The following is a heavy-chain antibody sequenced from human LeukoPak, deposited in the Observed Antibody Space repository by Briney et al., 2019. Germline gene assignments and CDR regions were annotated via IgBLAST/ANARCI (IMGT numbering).Heavy chain of an antibody. J-gene: IGHJ6*03. Sequence: SETLSLTCPVSGGSIRSSYRRWIRQPAGKGLEWIGRIYTGGRTDYNPSLKSRVTMSLDTSKNQFSLRLSSVTAADTAVYYCARHNTYYYDTSGSSYYYYMDVWGKGTAVTVSS. CDR1: GGSIRSSY. CDR2: IYTGGRT. CDR3: ARHNTYYYDTSGSSYYYYMDV. D-gene: IGHD3-22*01. V-gene: IGHV4-4*07.